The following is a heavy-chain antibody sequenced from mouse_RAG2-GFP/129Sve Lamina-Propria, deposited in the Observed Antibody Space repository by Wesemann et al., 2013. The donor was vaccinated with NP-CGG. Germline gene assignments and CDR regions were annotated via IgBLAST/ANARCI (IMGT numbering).Heavy chain of an antibody. J-gene: IGHJ4*01. CDR1: GFSLSTSGMG. D-gene: IGHD2-4*01. CDR3: ARRKGYDYDESYAMDY. CDR2: IYWDDDK. Sequence: QVTLKESGPGILQSSQTLSLTCSFSGFSLSTSGMGVSWIRQPSGKGLEWLAHIYWDDDKRYNPSLKSRLTISKDTSRNQVFLKITSVDTADTATYYCARRKGYDYDESYAMDYWGQGTSVTVSS. V-gene: IGHV8-12*01.